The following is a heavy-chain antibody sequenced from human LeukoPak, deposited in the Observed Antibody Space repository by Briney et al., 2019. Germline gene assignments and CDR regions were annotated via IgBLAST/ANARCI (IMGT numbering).Heavy chain of an antibody. CDR1: GDSLGIYK. V-gene: IGHV4-59*12. J-gene: IGHJ4*02. Sequence: PSETLSLTCSVSGDSLGIYKWSWIRQPPGKGLEWIAHISSSGSAIYNPSLMSRVTMSVDTSKNQFSLKLSSVTAADTAVYYCAREVDYWGQGTLVTVSS. CDR2: ISSSGSA. CDR3: AREVDY.